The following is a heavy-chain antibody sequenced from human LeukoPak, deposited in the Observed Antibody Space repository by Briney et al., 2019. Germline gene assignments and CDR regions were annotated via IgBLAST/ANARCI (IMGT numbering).Heavy chain of an antibody. J-gene: IGHJ4*02. CDR1: GFTFSSYW. D-gene: IGHD6-6*01. CDR2: IKQDGSEE. V-gene: IGHV3-7*05. Sequence: GGSLRLSCAASGFTFSSYWMSWVRQAPGKGLEWVANIKQDGSEEYYVDSVKGRFTISRDNAKNSLYLQMNSLRAEDTAVHYCARARSSSSVSPGYWGQGTLVTVSS. CDR3: ARARSSSSVSPGY.